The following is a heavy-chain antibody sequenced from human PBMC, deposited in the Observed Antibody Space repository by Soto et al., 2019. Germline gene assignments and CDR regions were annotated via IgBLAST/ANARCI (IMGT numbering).Heavy chain of an antibody. D-gene: IGHD4-17*01. V-gene: IGHV3-23*01. Sequence: GGSLRLSCAASGFTFSNYAMSWVRQAPGKGLEWVSSISGSGGSTYYADSVKGRFTISRDTSKNTLFLQMNSLRAEDTAVYYCAKDRYGDYGGIDYWGQGTMVTVSS. J-gene: IGHJ4*02. CDR2: ISGSGGST. CDR3: AKDRYGDYGGIDY. CDR1: GFTFSNYA.